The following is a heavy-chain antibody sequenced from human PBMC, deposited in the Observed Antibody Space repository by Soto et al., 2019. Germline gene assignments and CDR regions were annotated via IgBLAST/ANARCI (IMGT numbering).Heavy chain of an antibody. J-gene: IGHJ4*02. CDR2: ISWNSGSI. Sequence: PGGSLRLSCAASGFTFDDYAMHWVRQAPGKGLEWVSGISWNSGSIGYADSVKGRFTISRDNAKNSLYLQMNSLRAEDTALYYCAKDPNPQIAVAGTFDYWGQGTLVTVSS. CDR3: AKDPNPQIAVAGTFDY. V-gene: IGHV3-9*01. D-gene: IGHD6-19*01. CDR1: GFTFDDYA.